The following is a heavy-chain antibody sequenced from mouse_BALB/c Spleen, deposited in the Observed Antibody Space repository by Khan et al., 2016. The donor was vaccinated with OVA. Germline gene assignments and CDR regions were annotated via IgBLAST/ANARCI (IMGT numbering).Heavy chain of an antibody. V-gene: IGHV1-4*01. CDR3: VREGAYYRSDGWFAY. CDR1: GYTFTSYT. CDR2: FIPSNNYP. D-gene: IGHD2-14*01. J-gene: IGHJ3*01. Sequence: QVQLQQSGAELARPGASVKRSCKASGYTFTSYTIHWVRQRPGQALEWIGHFIPSNNYPIHNQNFTDKVILIVDKSSSTAYMQLSSRTSEESAVYYCVREGAYYRSDGWFAYWGQGTLVTVS.